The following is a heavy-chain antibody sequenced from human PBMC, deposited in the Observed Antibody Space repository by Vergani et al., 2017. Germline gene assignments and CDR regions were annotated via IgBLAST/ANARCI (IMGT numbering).Heavy chain of an antibody. CDR1: GYSFSSYD. J-gene: IGHJ6*03. CDR2: MNPNSGTT. CDR3: ARSTDYPNDYVSSDYFRRTLDV. V-gene: IGHV1-8*01. Sequence: QVQLVQSGAEVKKPGASVKVSCRASGYSFSSYDISWVRQATGQGLECMGWMNPNSGTTGYAQKFQGRVTMTRNTSINTAYMELGRLSFEDAAVYYCARSTDYPNDYVSSDYFRRTLDVWGKGTTVTVS. D-gene: IGHD4/OR15-4a*01.